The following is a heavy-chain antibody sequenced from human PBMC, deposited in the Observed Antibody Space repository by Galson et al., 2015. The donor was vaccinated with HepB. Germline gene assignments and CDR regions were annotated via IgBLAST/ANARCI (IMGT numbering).Heavy chain of an antibody. J-gene: IGHJ2*01. D-gene: IGHD4-17*01. V-gene: IGHV3-53*01. Sequence: SLRLSCAASGFTVSSNYMSWVRQAPGKGLEWVSVIYSSGSTYYADSVKGRFTIYRDNSKNTLYLQMDRLSAEDTAVDYLVRVNPTAKRHWYFDLLGRGTLVTVSS. CDR1: GFTVSSNY. CDR3: VRVNPTAKRHWYFDL. CDR2: IYSSGST.